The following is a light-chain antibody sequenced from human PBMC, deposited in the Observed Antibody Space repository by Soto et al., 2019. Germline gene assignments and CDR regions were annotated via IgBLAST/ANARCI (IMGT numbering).Light chain of an antibody. V-gene: IGKV1-39*01. Sequence: IQMTQSPSSLSISVGDRVTITCRASQSISSYLNWYQQKPGKAPKLQIYASSNLQSGVPSRFSGSGSGTDLTLTISSLQPEDFATYYCQQSYITPYTFGQGTKLDI. CDR1: QSISSY. J-gene: IGKJ2*01. CDR2: ASS. CDR3: QQSYITPYT.